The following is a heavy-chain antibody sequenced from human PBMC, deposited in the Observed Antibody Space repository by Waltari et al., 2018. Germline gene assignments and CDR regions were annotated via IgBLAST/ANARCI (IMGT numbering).Heavy chain of an antibody. Sequence: EVQLLESGGGLVQPGVSLRLSCAASGFTFSSYAMSWVRQAPGKGLEWVSAISGSGGSTYYADSVKGRFTISRDNAKNKLYLQMNSLRAEDTAVYYCAKDRRYCSSTSCYTMEHYFDYWGQGTLVTVSS. J-gene: IGHJ4*02. CDR3: AKDRRYCSSTSCYTMEHYFDY. V-gene: IGHV3-23*01. CDR2: ISGSGGST. D-gene: IGHD2-2*02. CDR1: GFTFSSYA.